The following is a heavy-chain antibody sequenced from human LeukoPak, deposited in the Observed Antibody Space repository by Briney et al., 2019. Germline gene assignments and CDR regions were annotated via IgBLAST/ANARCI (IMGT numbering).Heavy chain of an antibody. CDR2: IYYSGST. Sequence: PSETLSLTCTVSGGSISSSSYYWGWIRQPPGKGLEWIGSIYYSGSTYYNPSLKSRVTISVDTSKNQFSLKLSSVTAADTAVYYCATGLGYCSGGSCYSGFTQAPLDYWGPGTLVTVSS. CDR1: GGSISSSSYY. D-gene: IGHD2-15*01. J-gene: IGHJ4*02. CDR3: ATGLGYCSGGSCYSGFTQAPLDY. V-gene: IGHV4-39*01.